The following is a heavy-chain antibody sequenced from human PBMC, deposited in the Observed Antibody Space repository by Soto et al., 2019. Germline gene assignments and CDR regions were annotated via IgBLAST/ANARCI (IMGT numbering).Heavy chain of an antibody. Sequence: GGSLRLSCTAAGFPFSGYAMSWVGQDPGKGLEWVSAISGSGGSTYYADSVKGRFTISRDNSKNTLYLQMNSLRAEDTAVYYCAKDPGMATLGDYFDYWGQGTLVTVSS. J-gene: IGHJ4*02. CDR2: ISGSGGST. D-gene: IGHD5-12*01. V-gene: IGHV3-23*01. CDR1: GFPFSGYA. CDR3: AKDPGMATLGDYFDY.